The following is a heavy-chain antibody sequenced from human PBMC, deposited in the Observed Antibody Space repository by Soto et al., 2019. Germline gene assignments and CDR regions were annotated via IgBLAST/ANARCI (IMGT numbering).Heavy chain of an antibody. CDR3: ARGPSGWYGFDY. J-gene: IGHJ4*02. D-gene: IGHD6-19*01. CDR1: GFIISSNW. V-gene: IGHV3-74*01. Sequence: EVQLVESGGGLVQPGGSLRLSCADSGFIISSNWMHWVRQAPGKGLVWVSSINSDGSTTSCADSVKGRFTISRDNAKNTMYLQMNSLRAEDTALYYCARGPSGWYGFDYWGQGTLVTVSS. CDR2: INSDGSTT.